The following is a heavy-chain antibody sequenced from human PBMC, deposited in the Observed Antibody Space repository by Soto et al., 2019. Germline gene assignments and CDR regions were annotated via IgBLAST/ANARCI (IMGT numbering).Heavy chain of an antibody. V-gene: IGHV1-46*01. CDR1: GYTFTSYY. Sequence: ASVKVSCKASGYTFTSYYMHWVRQAPGQGLEWMGIINPSGGSTSYAQKFQGRVTMTRDTSTSTVYMELSSLRSEDTAVYYCARGVYSYGYGYYYYYGMDVWGQGTLVTVS. CDR3: ARGVYSYGYGYYYYYGMDV. J-gene: IGHJ6*02. D-gene: IGHD5-18*01. CDR2: INPSGGST.